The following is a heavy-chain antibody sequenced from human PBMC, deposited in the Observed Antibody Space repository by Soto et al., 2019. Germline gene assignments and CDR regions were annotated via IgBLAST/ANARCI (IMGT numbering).Heavy chain of an antibody. CDR3: AKYCTSSSCSYFDH. D-gene: IGHD2-8*01. J-gene: IGHJ4*02. CDR1: GFTFNNYG. V-gene: IGHV3-23*01. Sequence: GGSLRLSCAASGFTFNNYGMGWVRQAPGKGLVWVSGISDSGGATYYADSVKGRFTVSRDNSKSTLYLQMNSLRVDDTAVYHCAKYCTSSSCSYFDHWGPGTLVTVSS. CDR2: ISDSGGAT.